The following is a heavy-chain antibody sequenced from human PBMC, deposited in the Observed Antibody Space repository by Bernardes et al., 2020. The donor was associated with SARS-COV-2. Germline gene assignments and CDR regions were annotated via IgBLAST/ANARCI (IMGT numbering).Heavy chain of an antibody. CDR2: IGAHNGNT. CDR3: ARSEGYEMFGVVTHAPRFDP. D-gene: IGHD3-3*01. CDR1: GYTFTSYG. Sequence: ASVKVSCKASGYTFTSYGISWVRQAPGQGLEWMGWIGAHNGNTNYAQKLQGRVTMTTDTSTSTAYMVLRSLRSDDTAVYYCARSEGYEMFGVVTHAPRFDPWGQGTLVTVSS. V-gene: IGHV1-18*01. J-gene: IGHJ5*02.